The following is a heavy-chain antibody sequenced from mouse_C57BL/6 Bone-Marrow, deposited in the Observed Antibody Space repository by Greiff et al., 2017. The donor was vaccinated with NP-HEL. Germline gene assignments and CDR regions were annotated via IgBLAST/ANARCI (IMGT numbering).Heavy chain of an antibody. CDR1: GYTFTDYY. D-gene: IGHD1-1*01. Sequence: VQLQQSGPELVKPGASVKISCKASGYTFTDYYMNWVKQSHGKSLEWIGDINPNNGGTSYNQKFKGKATLTVDKSSSTAYMELRSLTSEDSAVYYCARDYYGRYWGQGTSVTVSS. V-gene: IGHV1-26*01. CDR3: ARDYYGRY. J-gene: IGHJ4*01. CDR2: INPNNGGT.